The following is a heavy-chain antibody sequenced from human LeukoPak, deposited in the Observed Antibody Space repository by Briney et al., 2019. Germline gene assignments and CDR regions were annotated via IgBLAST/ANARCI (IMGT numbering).Heavy chain of an antibody. D-gene: IGHD3-16*02. CDR3: ARAHIMITFGGVIVRAWFDP. J-gene: IGHJ5*02. CDR2: IKLDGSEK. V-gene: IGHV3-7*03. CDR1: GFTFGKYW. Sequence: GGSLRLSCVASGFTFGKYWVSWVRQAPGKGLEWVANIKLDGSEKNYVDSVKGRITISRDNTKNSLYLQMNSLRAEDTAVYYCARAHIMITFGGVIVRAWFDPWGQGTLVTVSS.